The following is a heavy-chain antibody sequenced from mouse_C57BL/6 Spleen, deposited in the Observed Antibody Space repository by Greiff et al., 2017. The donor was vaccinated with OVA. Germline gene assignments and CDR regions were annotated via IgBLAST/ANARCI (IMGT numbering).Heavy chain of an antibody. Sequence: VQLQQPGAELVKPGASVKLSCKASGYTFTSYWMQWVKQRPGQGLEWIGEIDPSDSYTNYNQKFKGKATLTVDTSSSTAYMQRSSLTSEDSAVYYCARGSNYLAWFAYWGQGTLVTVSA. D-gene: IGHD2-5*01. CDR1: GYTFTSYW. J-gene: IGHJ3*01. CDR3: ARGSNYLAWFAY. V-gene: IGHV1-50*01. CDR2: IDPSDSYT.